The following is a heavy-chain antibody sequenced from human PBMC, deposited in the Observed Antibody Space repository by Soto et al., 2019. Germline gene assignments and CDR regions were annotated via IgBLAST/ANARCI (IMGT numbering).Heavy chain of an antibody. V-gene: IGHV3-73*02. CDR3: TRLGGDDLGY. Sequence: VQLVESGGGLVQPGGSLRLSCAASGFTFSGSGMHWVRQASGKGLEWVGGIRCDANGYAKAYAVSVKGRITISRDDSKNTAYLQMNSLKTEDTAVYYNTRLGGDDLGYWGQGTLVTVSS. D-gene: IGHD4-17*01. CDR2: IRCDANGYAK. J-gene: IGHJ4*02. CDR1: GFTFSGSG.